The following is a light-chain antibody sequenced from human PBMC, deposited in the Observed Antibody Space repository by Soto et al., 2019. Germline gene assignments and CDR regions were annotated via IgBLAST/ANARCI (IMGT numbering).Light chain of an antibody. Sequence: EIVLTQSPGTLSLSPGERATLSCRASQSVSSSYLAWYQQKPGQAPRLLMFGASSRPTGIPDRFSGSGSGTEFTLTISRLEPEDFAVYYCQQYGSSPVTFGPGTKVEI. V-gene: IGKV3-20*01. CDR2: GAS. J-gene: IGKJ1*01. CDR3: QQYGSSPVT. CDR1: QSVSSSY.